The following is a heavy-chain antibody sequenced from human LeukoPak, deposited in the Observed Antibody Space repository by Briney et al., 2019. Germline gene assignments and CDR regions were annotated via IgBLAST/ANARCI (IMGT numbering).Heavy chain of an antibody. CDR3: ARTRYSGGWFFDL. CDR1: GGSITSYY. J-gene: IGHJ4*02. CDR2: ISYTGST. V-gene: IGHV4-59*01. D-gene: IGHD6-19*01. Sequence: KPSETLSLTCTVSGGSITSYYWSCIRQSPGKGLEWIGYISYTGSTSYNPSVRSRVTISVDTSKDQFSLKLSSVTAADTAVYYCARTRYSGGWFFDLWGQGNLVTVSS.